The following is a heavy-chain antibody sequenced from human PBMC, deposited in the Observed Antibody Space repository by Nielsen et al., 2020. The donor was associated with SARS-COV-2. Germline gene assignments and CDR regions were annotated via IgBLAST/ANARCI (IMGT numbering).Heavy chain of an antibody. J-gene: IGHJ5*02. D-gene: IGHD3-3*01. Sequence: GESLKISCVASGFNFYKAWMTWVRQAPGKGLEFVGRIKGKPDGETTDYAAPVKDRFIISRDDSKNTLYLHMNNLKTDDTGMYYCTTWFFYTPAWWTWGQGTLVTVSS. V-gene: IGHV3-15*01. CDR3: TTWFFYTPAWWT. CDR1: GFNFYKAW. CDR2: IKGKPDGETT.